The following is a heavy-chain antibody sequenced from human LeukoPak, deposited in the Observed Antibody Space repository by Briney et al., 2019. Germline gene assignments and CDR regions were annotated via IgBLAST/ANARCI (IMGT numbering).Heavy chain of an antibody. D-gene: IGHD1-14*01. Sequence: PSETLSLTCAVSGGSISSNSYFWGWIRQPPGKGLEWIGSIYDSGSTYYNPSLKSRVTISVDTSKNQFSLKLSSLTAADTAVYYWAITTRIPHQEFQQWGQGTLVTVSS. J-gene: IGHJ1*01. CDR1: GGSISSNSYF. CDR3: AITTRIPHQEFQQ. V-gene: IGHV4-39*07. CDR2: IYDSGST.